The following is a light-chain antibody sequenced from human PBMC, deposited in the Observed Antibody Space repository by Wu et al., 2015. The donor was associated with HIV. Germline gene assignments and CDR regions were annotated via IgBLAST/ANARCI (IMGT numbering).Light chain of an antibody. CDR3: QQRSNWPPT. J-gene: IGKJ1*01. V-gene: IGKV3-11*01. CDR2: DVF. CDR1: QNITNQ. Sequence: DIVLTQSPGTLSLSSGERATLSCRASQNITNQLAWYQQRLGQPPRLLIYDVFNRATGIPVRFSGSGSATDFHLTISSLQPEDSAIYYCQQRSNWPPTFGQGTKVDIK.